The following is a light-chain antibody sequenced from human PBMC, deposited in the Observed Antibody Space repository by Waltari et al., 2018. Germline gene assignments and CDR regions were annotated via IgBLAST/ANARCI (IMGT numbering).Light chain of an antibody. CDR1: SSDVGGYNY. Sequence: QSALTQPRSVSGSPGQSVTIPCTGTSSDVGGYNYVSWYQQHPGKAPKLMSYDVSKRPSGVPDRFSGSKSGNTASLTISGLQAEDEADYYCCSYAGSYTRVFGGGTKLTVL. V-gene: IGLV2-11*01. CDR2: DVS. CDR3: CSYAGSYTRV. J-gene: IGLJ2*01.